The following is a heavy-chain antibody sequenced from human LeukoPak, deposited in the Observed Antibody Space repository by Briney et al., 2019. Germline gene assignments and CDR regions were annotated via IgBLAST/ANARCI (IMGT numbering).Heavy chain of an antibody. CDR3: ARRGSGYYDSREAFDI. J-gene: IGHJ3*02. CDR1: GYTFIAYY. Sequence: ASVKVSCKASGYTFIAYYIYWMRQAPGQGLEWVGRINPNSGGTNYAQNFQDRVTLTRDTSITTAYMGLNRLISDDTAVYYCARRGSGYYDSREAFDIWGQGTMVTVSS. V-gene: IGHV1-2*06. D-gene: IGHD3-22*01. CDR2: INPNSGGT.